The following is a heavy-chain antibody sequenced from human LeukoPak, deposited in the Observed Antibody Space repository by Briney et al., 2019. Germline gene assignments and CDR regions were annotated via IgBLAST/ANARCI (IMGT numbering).Heavy chain of an antibody. Sequence: GASVKVSCKASGYTFTGYYMHWVRQAPGQGLEWMGWINPNSGGTNYAQKFQGSVTMTRDTSISTAYMELSRLRSDDTAVYYCAGGGSRYGGNNWFDPWGQGTLVTVSS. CDR1: GYTFTGYY. CDR3: AGGGSRYGGNNWFDP. J-gene: IGHJ5*02. V-gene: IGHV1-2*02. CDR2: INPNSGGT. D-gene: IGHD3-16*01.